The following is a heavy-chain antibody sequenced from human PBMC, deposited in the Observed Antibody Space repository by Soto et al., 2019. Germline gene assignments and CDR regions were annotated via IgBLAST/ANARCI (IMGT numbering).Heavy chain of an antibody. Sequence: GESLKISCKGAGYSFTSYWIGWVRQMPGKGLEWMGIIYPGDSDTRYSPSFQGQVTISADKSISTAYLQWSSLRASDTAMYYCARGRYSYGSGNWFDPWGQGTLVPVSS. CDR2: IYPGDSDT. V-gene: IGHV5-51*01. CDR1: GYSFTSYW. J-gene: IGHJ5*02. D-gene: IGHD5-18*01. CDR3: ARGRYSYGSGNWFDP.